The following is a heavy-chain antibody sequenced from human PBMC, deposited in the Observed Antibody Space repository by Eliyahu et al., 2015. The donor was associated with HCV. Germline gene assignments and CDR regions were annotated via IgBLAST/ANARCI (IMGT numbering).Heavy chain of an antibody. Sequence: QVQLQESGPGLVKPSETLSLTCTVSGGSITTYYWXWIRQPPGKRLXWIGDXHFSGSTTYNPXXKSRVTIXLDTSKNQFSLNLXSVTAADTAVYYCASGGGGIAVTGTGGWFDPWGQGTLVTVSS. D-gene: IGHD6-19*01. CDR2: XHFSGST. V-gene: IGHV4-59*01. CDR3: ASGGGGIAVTGTGGWFDP. J-gene: IGHJ5*02. CDR1: GGSITTYY.